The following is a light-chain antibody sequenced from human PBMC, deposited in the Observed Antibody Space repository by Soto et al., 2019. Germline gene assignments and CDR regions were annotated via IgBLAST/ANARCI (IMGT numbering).Light chain of an antibody. Sequence: QSVLTQSPSASGTPGQRVTISCSGSSLNIGSNSIFWYQHLPGAAPKLLISTNSQRPSGVPDRFSGSKSGTSASLDIRGLRSEDEAVYYCASWDDVLSGYVFGTGTKLTVL. CDR1: SLNIGSNS. V-gene: IGLV1-47*02. CDR2: TNS. CDR3: ASWDDVLSGYV. J-gene: IGLJ1*01.